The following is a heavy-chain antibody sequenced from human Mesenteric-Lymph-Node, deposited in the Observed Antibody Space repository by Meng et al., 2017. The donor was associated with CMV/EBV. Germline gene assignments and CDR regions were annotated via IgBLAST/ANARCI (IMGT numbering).Heavy chain of an antibody. D-gene: IGHD1-26*01. V-gene: IGHV3-7*04. J-gene: IGHJ4*02. CDR3: ARARSLDY. CDR1: GFNLRSYW. Sequence: LRLSVAASGFNLRSYWMSWVRQAPGKGLEWVANINQDGSEKYYVDSVKGRFTISRDNAKNSLFLQMNSLIAEDTALYYCARARSLDYWGQGTLVTVSS. CDR2: INQDGSEK.